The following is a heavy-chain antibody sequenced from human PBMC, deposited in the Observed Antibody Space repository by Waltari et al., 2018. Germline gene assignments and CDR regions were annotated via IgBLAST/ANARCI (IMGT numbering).Heavy chain of an antibody. V-gene: IGHV4-34*01. CDR2: INHSGST. CDR1: GESFSSYY. Sequence: QVQLQQWGAGLLKPSETLSLTCAVYGESFSSYYWSWIRQPPGKGLEWIGEINHSGSTNYNRSLKSRVTISLDTSKNQFSLKLSSVTAADTAVYYCTRHGSTTFGVIVISHYYAMDVWGQGTTVTVSS. D-gene: IGHD3-3*01. CDR3: TRHGSTTFGVIVISHYYAMDV. J-gene: IGHJ6*02.